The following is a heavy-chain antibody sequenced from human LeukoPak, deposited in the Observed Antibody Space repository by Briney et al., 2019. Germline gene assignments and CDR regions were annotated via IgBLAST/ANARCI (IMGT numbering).Heavy chain of an antibody. CDR2: IWYDGSYR. J-gene: IGHJ4*02. CDR3: ARDYDHYFDY. D-gene: IGHD5-12*01. CDR1: GFTFSTYG. V-gene: IGHV3-33*01. Sequence: GGSLRLSCAASGFTFSTYGVHWVRQAPGKGLEWVAVIWYDGSYRNYADSVKGRFTISRDNSKNTVYLQMDSLRAEDTAVYYCARDYDHYFDYWGQGTLVTVSS.